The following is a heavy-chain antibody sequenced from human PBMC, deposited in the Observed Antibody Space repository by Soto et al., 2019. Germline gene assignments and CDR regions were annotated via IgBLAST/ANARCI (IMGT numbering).Heavy chain of an antibody. CDR2: IYYSGST. D-gene: IGHD2-21*01. CDR1: GGSITSGHYY. Sequence: QVQLQESGPGLVKPSQTLSLTCTVSGGSITSGHYYWSWIRQHPRKVLEWVAYIYYSGSTYYHPSLKGRVTISEDTSKNQFSLRLNSATAADTAVYYCAGCAIGGDFDIWGQGTMVTVSS. J-gene: IGHJ3*02. V-gene: IGHV4-31*03. CDR3: AGCAIGGDFDI.